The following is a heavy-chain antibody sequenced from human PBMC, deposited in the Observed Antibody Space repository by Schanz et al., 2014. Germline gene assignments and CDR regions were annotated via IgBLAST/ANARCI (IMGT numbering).Heavy chain of an antibody. V-gene: IGHV3-23*04. D-gene: IGHD3-10*01. CDR1: GLTFSNHA. CDR2: ISGSGDNT. CDR3: AKDFTGSGIFFNS. J-gene: IGHJ5*01. Sequence: EVQLVESGGGLVQPGGSLRLSCAASGLTFSNHAMSWVRQAPGKGLEWVSAISGSGDNTFYADSVRGRFTISRDNSRNTLYLQMNSLRAEDTAVYYCAKDFTGSGIFFNSWGQGNLVTVSS.